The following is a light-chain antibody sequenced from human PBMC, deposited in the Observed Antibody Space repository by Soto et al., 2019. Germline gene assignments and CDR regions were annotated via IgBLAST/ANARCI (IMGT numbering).Light chain of an antibody. CDR2: GVS. Sequence: ETVLTQYPGTLSLSPGERATLSCRASQTVSNRYLAWYQHKAGQAPRLLISGVSSRATGIPDRFSGSGSGTDFTLTISRLEPEDFALYYCQQYGNSPMSFGQGTRLEIK. CDR1: QTVSNRY. J-gene: IGKJ5*01. V-gene: IGKV3-20*01. CDR3: QQYGNSPMS.